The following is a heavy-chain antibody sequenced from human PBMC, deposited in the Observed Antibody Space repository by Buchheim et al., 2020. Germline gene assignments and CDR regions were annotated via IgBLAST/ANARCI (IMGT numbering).Heavy chain of an antibody. CDR2: IKQAGREK. V-gene: IGHV3-7*01. J-gene: IGHJ6*02. CDR1: GFTFSNYW. CDR3: ASLKGMDV. Sequence: EVQLVESGGGLVQPGGSLRLSCAASGFTFSNYWMSSVRQAPGKGLEWVANIKQAGREKYYVDSVKGRFTISRDNAQNSVYLPMNSLRAEDTAVYYCASLKGMDVWGQGTT.